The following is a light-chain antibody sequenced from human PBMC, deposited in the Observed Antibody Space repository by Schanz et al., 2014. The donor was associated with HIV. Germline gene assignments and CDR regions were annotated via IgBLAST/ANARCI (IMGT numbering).Light chain of an antibody. CDR1: SSNVGGYNY. V-gene: IGLV2-14*03. J-gene: IGLJ2*01. Sequence: QSALTQPASVSGSPGQSVAISCTGSSSNVGGYNYVSWYQQHPDKAPKLIIYDVSDRPLGVSNRFSGSKSGNTASLTISGLQAEDEAEYYCSSYTSVTTLHVVFGGGTKLTVL. CDR3: SSYTSVTTLHVV. CDR2: DVS.